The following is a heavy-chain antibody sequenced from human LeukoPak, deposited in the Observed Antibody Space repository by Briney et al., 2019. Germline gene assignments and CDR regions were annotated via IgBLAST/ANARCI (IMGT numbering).Heavy chain of an antibody. D-gene: IGHD3-10*01. CDR1: GGSISSYY. Sequence: PSETLSLTCTVSGGSISSYYWSWIRQPPGKGLEWIGYVYYSGSTNYKPSLKSRVTISVDTSKNQFSLKLSPVTAADTAVYYCARYGSGSYPPFDYWGQGTLVTVSS. CDR2: VYYSGST. V-gene: IGHV4-59*08. J-gene: IGHJ4*02. CDR3: ARYGSGSYPPFDY.